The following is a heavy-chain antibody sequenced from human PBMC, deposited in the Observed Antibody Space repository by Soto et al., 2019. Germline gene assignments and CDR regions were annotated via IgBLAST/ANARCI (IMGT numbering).Heavy chain of an antibody. V-gene: IGHV4-30-4*01. D-gene: IGHD2-21*02. CDR1: GGSISSGDYY. Sequence: PSETLSLTCTVSGGSISSGDYYWSWIRQPPGKGLEWIGYIYYSGSTYYNPSLKSRVTISVDTSKNQFSLKLSSVTAADTAVYYCARDKVTGDAFDIWGQGTMVTAS. CDR3: ARDKVTGDAFDI. CDR2: IYYSGST. J-gene: IGHJ3*02.